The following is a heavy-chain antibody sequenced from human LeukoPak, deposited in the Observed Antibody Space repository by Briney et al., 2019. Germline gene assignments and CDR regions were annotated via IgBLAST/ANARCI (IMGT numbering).Heavy chain of an antibody. J-gene: IGHJ4*02. D-gene: IGHD6-6*01. CDR1: GGSINSGTYY. Sequence: SETLSLTCTVSGGSINSGTYYWSWMRQPAGKGLEWIGRMYTSGSTNYNPSLESRVAISVDTSKNQFSLKLSSVTAADTAVYYCARGEKGSSSGSINYWGQGTLVTVSS. V-gene: IGHV4-61*02. CDR2: MYTSGST. CDR3: ARGEKGSSSGSINY.